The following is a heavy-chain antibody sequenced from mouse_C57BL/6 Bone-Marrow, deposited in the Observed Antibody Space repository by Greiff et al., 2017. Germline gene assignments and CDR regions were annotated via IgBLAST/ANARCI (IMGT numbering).Heavy chain of an antibody. V-gene: IGHV1-53*01. Sequence: VQLQQPGTELVKPGASVKLSCKASGYTFTSYWMHWVKQRPGQGLEWIGNINPSNGGTNYNEKFKSKATLTVDKSSSTAYMQLSSLTSEDSAVYYCARGGGPYYYAMDYWGQGTSVTVSS. CDR2: INPSNGGT. CDR1: GYTFTSYW. J-gene: IGHJ4*01. CDR3: ARGGGPYYYAMDY.